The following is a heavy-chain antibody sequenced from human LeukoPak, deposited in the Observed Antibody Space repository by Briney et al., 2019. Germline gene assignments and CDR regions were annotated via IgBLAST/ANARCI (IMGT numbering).Heavy chain of an antibody. Sequence: GGSLRVSCAASGFTFSSYNMNWVRRAPGQGLEWVSTIRTNGAGTHYADSVRGRFTISRDNSKNTLYLQMNSLRAEDTAVYYCAKEGLDSWGQGTLVTVSS. CDR3: AKEGLDS. CDR1: GFTFSSYN. J-gene: IGHJ4*02. CDR2: IRTNGAGT. V-gene: IGHV3-23*01.